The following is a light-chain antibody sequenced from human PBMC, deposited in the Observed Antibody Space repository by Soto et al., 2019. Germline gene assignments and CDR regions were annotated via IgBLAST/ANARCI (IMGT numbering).Light chain of an antibody. CDR1: QSVSSN. V-gene: IGKV3-15*01. CDR3: QQYNNWPLLT. Sequence: EIVMTQSPATLSVSPGESATLSCRASQSVSSNLAWYQQKPGQAPRLLIYGASTRATGIPARFSGSGSGTEFTLTISSLQSEDFAVYYCQQYNNWPLLTFGGGNKVEIK. CDR2: GAS. J-gene: IGKJ4*01.